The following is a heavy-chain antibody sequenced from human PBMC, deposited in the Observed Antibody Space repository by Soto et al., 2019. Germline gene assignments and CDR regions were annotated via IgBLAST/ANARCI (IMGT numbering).Heavy chain of an antibody. Sequence: QVQLQESGPGLVKPSETLSLTCTVSGGSVSSGSYYWSWIRQPPGKGLEWIGYIYYSGSTNYNPSLKSRVTISVDTSKNQFSLKLSSVTAEDTAVYYGAREKRWLQFFDAFDIWGQGTMVTVSS. J-gene: IGHJ3*02. D-gene: IGHD5-12*01. CDR3: AREKRWLQFFDAFDI. CDR2: IYYSGST. V-gene: IGHV4-61*01. CDR1: GGSVSSGSYY.